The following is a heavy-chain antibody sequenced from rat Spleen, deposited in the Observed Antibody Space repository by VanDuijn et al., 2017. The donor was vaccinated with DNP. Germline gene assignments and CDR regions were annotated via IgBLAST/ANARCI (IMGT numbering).Heavy chain of an antibody. CDR2: ISYDGSDT. D-gene: IGHD4-3*01. CDR3: AREDLGGFDY. CDR1: GFIFSNYW. J-gene: IGHJ2*01. V-gene: IGHV5-31*01. Sequence: EVQLVESGGGPVQPGRSLKLSCVASGFIFSNYWMTWIRQAPGKGLEWVASISYDGSDTYYRDSVKGRFTISRDNAKSTLYLQMNSLQTEDTATYYCAREDLGGFDYWGQGVMVTVSS.